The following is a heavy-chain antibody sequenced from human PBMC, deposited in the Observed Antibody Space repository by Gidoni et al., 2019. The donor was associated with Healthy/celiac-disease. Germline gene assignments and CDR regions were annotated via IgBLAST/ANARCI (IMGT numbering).Heavy chain of an antibody. CDR2: ISGSGGST. CDR3: AKDRYYDFWSGPSDY. Sequence: EVQLLESGGGLVQPGGSLRLSCAASGFTFRSYAMSWVRQAPGKGLEWVSAISGSGGSTYYADSVKGRFTISRDNSKNTLYLQMNSLRAEDTAVYYCAKDRYYDFWSGPSDYWGQGTLVTVSS. V-gene: IGHV3-23*01. J-gene: IGHJ4*02. CDR1: GFTFRSYA. D-gene: IGHD3-3*01.